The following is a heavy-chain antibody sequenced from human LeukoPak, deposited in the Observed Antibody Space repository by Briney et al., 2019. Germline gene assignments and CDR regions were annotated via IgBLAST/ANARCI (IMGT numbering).Heavy chain of an antibody. V-gene: IGHV4-61*02. D-gene: IGHD5-24*01. CDR1: GGSISSGSYY. J-gene: IGHJ6*03. CDR3: ARGVRDGYNSREGFFRYLTKKKDYMDV. Sequence: KSSETLSLTCTVSGGSISSGSYYWSWIRQPAGKGLEWIGRIYTSGSTNYNPSLKSRVTISVDTSKNQFSLKLSSVTAADTAVYYCARGVRDGYNSREGFFRYLTKKKDYMDVWGKGTTVTVSS. CDR2: IYTSGST.